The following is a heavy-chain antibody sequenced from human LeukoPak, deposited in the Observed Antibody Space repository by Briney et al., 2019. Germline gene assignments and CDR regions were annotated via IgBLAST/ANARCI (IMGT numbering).Heavy chain of an antibody. V-gene: IGHV3-23*01. Sequence: PGGSLRLSCAASGFTFSSYAMSWVRQAPGKGLAWVSGIGNSVGSTYYADSVKGRFTISRDNSKNTLYLQMNSLRDEDTAVYYCAKAFKTLYSGYDPYCFDYWGQGTLVTVSS. CDR1: GFTFSSYA. J-gene: IGHJ4*02. D-gene: IGHD5-12*01. CDR3: AKAFKTLYSGYDPYCFDY. CDR2: IGNSVGST.